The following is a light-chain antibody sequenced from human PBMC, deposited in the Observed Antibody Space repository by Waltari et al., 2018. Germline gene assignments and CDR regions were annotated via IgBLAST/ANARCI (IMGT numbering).Light chain of an antibody. CDR1: QSIRSN. J-gene: IGKJ1*01. CDR2: GAS. Sequence: EIVMTQSPATLSVFPGERATPSCRASQSIRSNLAWYQHKPGQAPRLLIYGASTRATGIPARFSGSGSGTEFTLTISSLQSEDFAVYFCQQYDNWLVTFGQGTKVEIK. CDR3: QQYDNWLVT. V-gene: IGKV3-15*01.